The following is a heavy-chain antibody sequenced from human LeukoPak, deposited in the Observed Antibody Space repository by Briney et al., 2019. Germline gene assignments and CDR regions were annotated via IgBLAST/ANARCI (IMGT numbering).Heavy chain of an antibody. CDR2: MSPSTGNT. D-gene: IGHD3-16*01. CDR3: ARGEIVITFGSSRPGDAFNI. CDR1: GYTFTSYG. Sequence: ASVKVSCKASGYTFTSYGISWVRQAPGQGLEWMGWMSPSTGNTGYAQKFQGRVTMTRYTSVSTAYMELSSLRSEDTAVYYCARGEIVITFGSSRPGDAFNIWGQGTMVTVSS. J-gene: IGHJ3*02. V-gene: IGHV1-8*02.